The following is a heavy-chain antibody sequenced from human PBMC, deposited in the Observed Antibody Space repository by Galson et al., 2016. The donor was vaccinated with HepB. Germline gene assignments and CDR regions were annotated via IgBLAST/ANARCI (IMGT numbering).Heavy chain of an antibody. D-gene: IGHD5-24*01. CDR2: ISLDGSVT. J-gene: IGHJ4*01. CDR1: GFTGFTFSSYW. V-gene: IGHV3-74*01. CDR3: GASRDGYIDY. Sequence: FLRLSCAASGFTGFTFSSYWMHWVRQAPGKGLVWVSRISLDGSVTIYGDSVKGRFSTSRDNAKNTLFLQMNSLRAEDTAVYYCGASRDGYIDYWGQGALVTISS.